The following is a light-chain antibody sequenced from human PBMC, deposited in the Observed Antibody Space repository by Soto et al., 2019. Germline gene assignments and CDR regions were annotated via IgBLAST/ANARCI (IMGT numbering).Light chain of an antibody. V-gene: IGKV1-5*01. J-gene: IGKJ1*01. CDR1: QSIITS. CDR3: QQYNSYWT. Sequence: DIPMTQSPSTLSASVGDRVTIACRASQSIITSLAWYQQKPGRAPRVLIYDASSFESGVPSRFSGSGSGTEFTLTISSLQPDDSATCYCQQYNSYWTFGQGTKVEIK. CDR2: DAS.